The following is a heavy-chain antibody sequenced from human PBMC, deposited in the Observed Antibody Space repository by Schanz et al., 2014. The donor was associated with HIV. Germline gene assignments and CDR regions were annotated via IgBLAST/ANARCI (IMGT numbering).Heavy chain of an antibody. Sequence: QVQLVESGGGVVQPGRSLRLSCAASGFTFSSYGMHWVRQAPGKGLEWVAVISYDGRNKYYADSVKGRLTISRDNSKNTLYLQMKSLRREDTAVYYCAREREESIAYYYYGMDVWGQGTAVTVSS. CDR3: AREREESIAYYYYGMDV. J-gene: IGHJ6*02. V-gene: IGHV3-30*03. D-gene: IGHD1-26*01. CDR2: ISYDGRNK. CDR1: GFTFSSYG.